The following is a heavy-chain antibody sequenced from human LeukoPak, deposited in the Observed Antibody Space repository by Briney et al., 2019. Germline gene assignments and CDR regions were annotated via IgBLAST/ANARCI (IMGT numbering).Heavy chain of an antibody. Sequence: KSSETLSLTCTVSGGSISSGSYYWGWIRQPPGKGLEWIGYIYYSGSTNYNPSLKSRVTISVDTSKNQFSLKLSSVTAADTAEYYCARYRAGREEAFDIWGQGTMVTVSS. V-gene: IGHV4-61*01. CDR1: GGSISSGSYY. J-gene: IGHJ3*02. CDR3: ARYRAGREEAFDI. CDR2: IYYSGST. D-gene: IGHD1-26*01.